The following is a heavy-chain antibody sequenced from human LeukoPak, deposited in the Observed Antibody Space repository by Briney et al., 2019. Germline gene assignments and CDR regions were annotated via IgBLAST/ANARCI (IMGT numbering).Heavy chain of an antibody. V-gene: IGHV4-39*07. CDR3: AGPQGYYDSSGYNY. J-gene: IGHJ4*02. CDR2: IYYSGST. D-gene: IGHD3-22*01. CDR1: GGSISSSSYY. Sequence: PSETLSLTRTVSGGSISSSSYYWGWIRQPPGKGLEWIGSIYYSGSTYYNPSLKSRVTISVDTSKNQFSLKLSSVTAADTAVYYCAGPQGYYDSSGYNYWGQGTLVTVSS.